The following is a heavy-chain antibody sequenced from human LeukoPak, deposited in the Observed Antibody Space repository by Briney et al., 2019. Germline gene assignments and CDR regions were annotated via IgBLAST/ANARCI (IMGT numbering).Heavy chain of an antibody. CDR1: GYTFTSYD. V-gene: IGHV1-2*02. CDR2: INPNSGGT. D-gene: IGHD6-19*01. J-gene: IGHJ4*02. CDR3: AREPGAVAGTEEVFYFDY. Sequence: GASVKVSCKASGYTFTSYDINWVRQAPGQGLEWMGWINPNSGGTNYAQKFQGRVTMTRDTSISTAYMELSRLRSDDTAVYYCAREPGAVAGTEEVFYFDYWGQGTLVTVSS.